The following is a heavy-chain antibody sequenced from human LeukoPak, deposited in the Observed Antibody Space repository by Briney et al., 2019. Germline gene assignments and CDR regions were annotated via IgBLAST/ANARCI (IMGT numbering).Heavy chain of an antibody. J-gene: IGHJ5*02. Sequence: GGSLRLSCAASGFTFSSYSMNWVRQAPGKGLEWVSSISSSSSYIYYADSVKGRFTISRDNAKNSLYLQMNSLRAEDTAVYYCARDLNLEWLYGNWFDPWGQGTLVTVSS. D-gene: IGHD3-3*01. CDR3: ARDLNLEWLYGNWFDP. CDR1: GFTFSSYS. CDR2: ISSSSSYI. V-gene: IGHV3-21*01.